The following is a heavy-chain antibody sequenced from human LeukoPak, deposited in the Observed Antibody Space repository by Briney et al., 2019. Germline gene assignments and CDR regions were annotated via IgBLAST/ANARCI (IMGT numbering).Heavy chain of an antibody. CDR1: GFTFSSYG. V-gene: IGHV3-30*03. Sequence: PGGSLRLSCAASGFTFSSYGMHWVRLAPGKGLEWVAVISYDGSNKYYADSVKGRFTISRDNSKNTLYLQMNSLRAEDTAVYYCAREILEDYYDSSGPDYWGQGTLVTVSS. CDR3: AREILEDYYDSSGPDY. CDR2: ISYDGSNK. J-gene: IGHJ4*02. D-gene: IGHD3-22*01.